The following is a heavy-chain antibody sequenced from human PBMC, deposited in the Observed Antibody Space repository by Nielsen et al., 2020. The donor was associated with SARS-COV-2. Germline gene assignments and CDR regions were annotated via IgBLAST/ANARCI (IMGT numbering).Heavy chain of an antibody. Sequence: ESLKISCKGSGYSLPSNWISWVRQMPGKGLEWMGMIDPSDSYTNYSPSFQGHVTISADRSINTAYLQWGSLKASDTAIYYCARHYYDVVGSPGGYFDLWGRGTLVTVSS. V-gene: IGHV5-10-1*01. CDR3: ARHYYDVVGSPGGYFDL. CDR2: IDPSDSYT. J-gene: IGHJ2*01. CDR1: GYSLPSNW. D-gene: IGHD3-3*01.